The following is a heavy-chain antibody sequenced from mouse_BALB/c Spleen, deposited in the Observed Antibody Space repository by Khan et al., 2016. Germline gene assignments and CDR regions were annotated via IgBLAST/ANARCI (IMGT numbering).Heavy chain of an antibody. CDR1: GYTFTNYG. CDR3: VRAGNDRYEYYFDY. CDR2: INTYTGEP. D-gene: IGHD2-14*01. J-gene: IGHJ2*01. Sequence: QIQLVQSGPELKKPGETVKISCKASGYTFTNYGMNWVKQAPGKGLKWMGWINTYTGEPTYADDFKGRFAFSLATSASTAYLQINNLKNEDTATYFWVRAGNDRYEYYFDYWGQGTTLTVSS. V-gene: IGHV9-3-1*01.